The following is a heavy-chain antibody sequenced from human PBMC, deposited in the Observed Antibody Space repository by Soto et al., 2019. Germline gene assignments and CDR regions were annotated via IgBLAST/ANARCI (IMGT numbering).Heavy chain of an antibody. J-gene: IGHJ5*02. CDR3: AREGTNRPRIAAGWFDP. V-gene: IGHV6-1*01. D-gene: IGHD6-13*01. CDR2: TYYRSKWYN. Sequence: PSQTLSLTCAISGDSISSNSAAWNWIRQSPSRGLEWLGRTYYRSKWYNDYAVSVKSRITINPDTSKNQFSLQLNSVTPEDTAVYYCAREGTNRPRIAAGWFDPWGQGTLVTVSS. CDR1: GDSISSNSAA.